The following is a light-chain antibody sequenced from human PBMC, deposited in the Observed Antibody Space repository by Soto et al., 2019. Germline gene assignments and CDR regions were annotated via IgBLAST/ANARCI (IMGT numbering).Light chain of an antibody. Sequence: QSALTQPASVSGSPGQSITISCTGTSSDVGGYSYVSWYQQHPGKAPKLMIYEVRIRRSGVSNRFSGSKSGNTASLTISGLQAEDEDDYYCSSYRGSSTLVVFGGGTKVTVL. CDR3: SSYRGSSTLVV. CDR2: EVR. J-gene: IGLJ2*01. V-gene: IGLV2-14*01. CDR1: SSDVGGYSY.